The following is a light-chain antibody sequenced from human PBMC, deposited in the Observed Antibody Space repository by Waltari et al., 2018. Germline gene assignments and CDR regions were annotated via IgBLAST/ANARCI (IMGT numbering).Light chain of an antibody. CDR3: QKYNSAPLT. CDR1: QAISNY. Sequence: DIQMTQSPSSLSASVGDRVTITCRASQAISNYLAWYQQKPGKVPKLLIYAVSILQSGVPSRFSGTGSGTGFSLTISSLQPEDVATYYCQKYNSAPLTFGGGTKVEIK. J-gene: IGKJ4*01. V-gene: IGKV1-27*01. CDR2: AVS.